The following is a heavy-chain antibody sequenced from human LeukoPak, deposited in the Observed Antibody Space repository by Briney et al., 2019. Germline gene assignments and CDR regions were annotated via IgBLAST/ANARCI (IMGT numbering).Heavy chain of an antibody. CDR2: INWNGGST. V-gene: IGHV3-20*04. Sequence: GGSLRLSCAASGFTFDDYGMSWVRQAPGKGLEWVSGINWNGGSTGYADSVKGRFTISRDNAKNSLYLQMNSLRAEDTAVYYCARGGLDILTGYWDYWGQGTLVTVSS. D-gene: IGHD3-9*01. CDR1: GFTFDDYG. J-gene: IGHJ4*02. CDR3: ARGGLDILTGYWDY.